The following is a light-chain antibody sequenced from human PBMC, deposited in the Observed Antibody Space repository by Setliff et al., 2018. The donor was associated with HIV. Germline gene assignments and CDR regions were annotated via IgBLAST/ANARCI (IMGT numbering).Light chain of an antibody. CDR2: VNV. V-gene: IGLV1-40*01. J-gene: IGLJ1*01. Sequence: QSVLTQPPSVSGAPGQRVTISCTGSSSNIGAGYDVQWYQQLPGTAPKLLIFVNVNRPSGVPDRFSGSKSGTSASLAITGLQAEDEADYYCQSYDTGLSGFYVFRAGTKVTVL. CDR3: QSYDTGLSGFYV. CDR1: SSNIGAGYD.